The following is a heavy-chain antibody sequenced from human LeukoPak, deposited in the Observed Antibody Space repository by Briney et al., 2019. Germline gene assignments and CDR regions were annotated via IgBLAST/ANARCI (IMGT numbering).Heavy chain of an antibody. CDR2: IIPIFGTA. D-gene: IGHD2-2*01. J-gene: IGHJ6*03. Sequence: ASVKVSCKASGGTFSSYAISWVRQAPGQGLEWMGGIIPIFGTANYAQKFQGRVTITADESTSTAYMELSSLRSEDTAVYCCARTGVVAPAADYYMDVWGKGTTVTVSS. V-gene: IGHV1-69*13. CDR1: GGTFSSYA. CDR3: ARTGVVAPAADYYMDV.